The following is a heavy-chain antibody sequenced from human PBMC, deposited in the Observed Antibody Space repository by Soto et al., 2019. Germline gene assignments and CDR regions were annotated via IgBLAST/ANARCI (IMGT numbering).Heavy chain of an antibody. Sequence: XSVKVSYKASGYTFTSYAMHLVRHSPGQRLEWREWINVGNGNKKYSQKFQGRVTITRDTSASTAYMELRSLSSEDTAVYYCARDPGYSYGYNWGQGTLVTVSS. CDR2: INVGNGNK. V-gene: IGHV1-3*01. CDR3: ARDPGYSYGYN. D-gene: IGHD5-18*01. CDR1: GYTFTSYA. J-gene: IGHJ4*02.